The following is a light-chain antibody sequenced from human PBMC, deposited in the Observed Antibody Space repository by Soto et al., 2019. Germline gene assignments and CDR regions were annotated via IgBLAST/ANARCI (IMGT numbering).Light chain of an antibody. CDR1: QSVSSN. CDR3: QQYNNWPLYT. J-gene: IGKJ2*01. V-gene: IGKV3-15*01. CDR2: GAS. Sequence: EIVMTQSRATLSVSPGERATLCCRFSQSVSSNLAWYQQKPGQAPRLLIYGASTRATGIPARFSGSGSGTEFTLTISSLQSEDFAVYYCQQYNNWPLYTFGQGTKVDIK.